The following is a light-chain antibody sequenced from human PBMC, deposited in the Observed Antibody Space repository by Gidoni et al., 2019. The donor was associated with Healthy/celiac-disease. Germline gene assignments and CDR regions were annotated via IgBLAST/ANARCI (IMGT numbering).Light chain of an antibody. V-gene: IGKV1-33*01. CDR3: QQYHNLPPIT. J-gene: IGKJ5*01. Sequence: DIQMTQSPSSLSASVGDRVTITCQASQDISNYLNWYQQKPGKAPKLLIYDASNLETGVPSRFSGSGSGTDFTFTISSLQPEDIAIYYCQQYHNLPPITFGQGTRLEIK. CDR1: QDISNY. CDR2: DAS.